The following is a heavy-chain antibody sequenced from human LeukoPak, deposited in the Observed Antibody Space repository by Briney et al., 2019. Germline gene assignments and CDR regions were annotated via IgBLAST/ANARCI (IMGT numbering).Heavy chain of an antibody. Sequence: TSETLSLTCTVSGGSIGSYYWSWIRQPAGKGLEWIGRIYTSGSTNYNPSLKSRVTMSVDTSKNQFSLKLSSVTAADTAVYYCARDLSSSSDFDPWGQGTLVTVSS. J-gene: IGHJ5*02. V-gene: IGHV4-4*07. D-gene: IGHD6-13*01. CDR2: IYTSGST. CDR1: GGSIGSYY. CDR3: ARDLSSSSDFDP.